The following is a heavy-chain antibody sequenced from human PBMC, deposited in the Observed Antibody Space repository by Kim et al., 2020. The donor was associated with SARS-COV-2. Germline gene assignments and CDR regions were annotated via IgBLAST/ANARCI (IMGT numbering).Heavy chain of an antibody. CDR2: IYYSGST. Sequence: SETLSLTCTVSGGSISSSSYYWGWIRQPPGKGLEWIGSIYYSGSTYYNPSLKSRVTISVDTSKNQFSLKLSSVTAADTAVYYCARQVNPELLNDSSGPIDYWGQGTLVTVSS. D-gene: IGHD3-22*01. CDR1: GGSISSSSYY. J-gene: IGHJ4*02. V-gene: IGHV4-39*01. CDR3: ARQVNPELLNDSSGPIDY.